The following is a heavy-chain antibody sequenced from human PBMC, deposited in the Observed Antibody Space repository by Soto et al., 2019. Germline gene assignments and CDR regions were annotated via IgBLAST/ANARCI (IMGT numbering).Heavy chain of an antibody. CDR3: ARGLRLVVPAAIPGYYYYYGMDV. CDR2: INHSGST. D-gene: IGHD2-2*01. Sequence: SETLSLTCAVYGGSFSGYYWIWIRQPPGKGLEWIGEINHSGSTNYNPSLKSRVTISVDTSKNQFSLKLSSVTAADTAVYYCARGLRLVVPAAIPGYYYYYGMDVWGQGTTVTVSS. J-gene: IGHJ6*02. V-gene: IGHV4-34*01. CDR1: GGSFSGYY.